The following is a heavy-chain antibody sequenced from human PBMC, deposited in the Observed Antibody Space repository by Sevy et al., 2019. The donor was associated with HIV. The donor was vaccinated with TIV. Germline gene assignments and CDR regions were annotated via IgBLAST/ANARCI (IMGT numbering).Heavy chain of an antibody. CDR2: ISYDGSNK. Sequence: GGSLRLSCAASGFTFSSYAMHWVHQAPGKGLEWVAVISYDGSNKYYADSVKGRFTISRDNSKNTLYLQMNSLRAEDTAVYYCARRAATYFDYWGQGTLVTVSS. D-gene: IGHD2-15*01. CDR1: GFTFSSYA. J-gene: IGHJ4*02. V-gene: IGHV3-30*04. CDR3: ARRAATYFDY.